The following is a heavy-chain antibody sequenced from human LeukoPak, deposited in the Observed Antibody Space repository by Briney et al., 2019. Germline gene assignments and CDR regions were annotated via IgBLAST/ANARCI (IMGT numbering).Heavy chain of an antibody. Sequence: PGGSLRLSCAASGFTFSSYAMSWVRQAPGKGLEWVSAISGSGGSTYYADSVKGRFTISRDNSKNTLYLQMNCLRAEDTAVYYCAKDHFYRRPAAAYFDYWGQGTLVTVSS. D-gene: IGHD6-13*01. V-gene: IGHV3-23*01. J-gene: IGHJ4*02. CDR1: GFTFSSYA. CDR2: ISGSGGST. CDR3: AKDHFYRRPAAAYFDY.